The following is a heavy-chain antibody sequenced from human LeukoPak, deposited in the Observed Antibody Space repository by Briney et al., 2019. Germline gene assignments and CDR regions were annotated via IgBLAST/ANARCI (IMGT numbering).Heavy chain of an antibody. V-gene: IGHV4-39*02. J-gene: IGHJ4*02. CDR3: ARFKGGTGFDY. D-gene: IGHD1-26*01. CDR2: ISSSGKA. Sequence: PSETLSLTCAVSGGSITTADFDWAWIRQPPGQGFEWIATISSSGKAYYYPSLMSRVTISVDTSKDHFSLDVTSVTAADTGLFYCARFKGGTGFDYWGRGVLVIVS. CDR1: GGSITTADFD.